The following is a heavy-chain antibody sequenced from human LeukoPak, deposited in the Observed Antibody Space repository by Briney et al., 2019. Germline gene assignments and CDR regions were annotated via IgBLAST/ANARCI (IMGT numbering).Heavy chain of an antibody. Sequence: GGSLKISCKGSGYSFTSYWIGWVRQMPGKGLEWRRIIYPGDSDTRYSPSFQGQVTISADKSISTAYLQWSSLKASDTAMYYCARLQYSSSWYYFDYWGQGTLVTVSS. V-gene: IGHV5-51*01. CDR1: GYSFTSYW. J-gene: IGHJ4*02. D-gene: IGHD6-13*01. CDR3: ARLQYSSSWYYFDY. CDR2: IYPGDSDT.